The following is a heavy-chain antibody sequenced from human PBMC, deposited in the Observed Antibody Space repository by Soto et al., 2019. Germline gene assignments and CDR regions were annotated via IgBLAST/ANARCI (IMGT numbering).Heavy chain of an antibody. V-gene: IGHV3-23*01. D-gene: IGHD6-19*01. CDR2: ISDTGDNT. J-gene: IGHJ3*02. CDR3: AKQVTGWFNDAFDI. Sequence: EVQLLESGRGLVQPGGSLTLSCAASGFTFSSYAMSWLRQAPGKGLEWVSAISDTGDNTHYADSVKGRFTFSRDNSKNTLYLQMNSLRAEDTALYYCAKQVTGWFNDAFDIWGQGTMVTVSS. CDR1: GFTFSSYA.